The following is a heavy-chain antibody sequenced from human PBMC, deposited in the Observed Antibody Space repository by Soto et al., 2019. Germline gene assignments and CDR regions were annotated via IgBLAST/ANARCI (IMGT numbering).Heavy chain of an antibody. Sequence: SLRLSCAASGFTFSSYGMHWVRQAPGKGLEWVAVIWYDGSNKYYADSVKGRFTTSRDNSKNTLYLQMNSLRAEDTAVYYCARDLNQYYDILTGYYKGSEYGYGMDVWGQGTTVTVSS. CDR2: IWYDGSNK. V-gene: IGHV3-33*01. J-gene: IGHJ6*02. D-gene: IGHD3-9*01. CDR1: GFTFSSYG. CDR3: ARDLNQYYDILTGYYKGSEYGYGMDV.